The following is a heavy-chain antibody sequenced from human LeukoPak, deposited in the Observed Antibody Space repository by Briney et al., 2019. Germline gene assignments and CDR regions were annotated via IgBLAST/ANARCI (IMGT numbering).Heavy chain of an antibody. V-gene: IGHV3-53*01. CDR3: ARGEAEVPKSRDYYYGMDV. J-gene: IGHJ6*02. Sequence: PGGSLRLSCAASGFTVSSNYMSWVRQAPGKGLEWVSVIYSGGSTYYADSVKGRFTISRDNSKNTLYLQMNSLRAEDTAVYYCARGEAEVPKSRDYYYGMDVWGQGTTVTVSS. CDR1: GFTVSSNY. D-gene: IGHD3-10*01. CDR2: IYSGGST.